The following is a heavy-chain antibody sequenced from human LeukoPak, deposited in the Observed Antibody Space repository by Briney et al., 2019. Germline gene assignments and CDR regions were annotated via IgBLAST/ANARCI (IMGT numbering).Heavy chain of an antibody. CDR2: IYHSGST. Sequence: PSETLSLTYAVSGVSISSGGYSRSWIRQPPGKGLEWIGYIYHSGSTYYNPSLKSRVTISVDRSKNQFSLKLSSVTAADTAVYYCASSTSLYWYFDLWGRGTLVTVSS. V-gene: IGHV4-30-2*01. J-gene: IGHJ2*01. CDR3: ASSTSLYWYFDL. D-gene: IGHD5/OR15-5a*01. CDR1: GVSISSGGYS.